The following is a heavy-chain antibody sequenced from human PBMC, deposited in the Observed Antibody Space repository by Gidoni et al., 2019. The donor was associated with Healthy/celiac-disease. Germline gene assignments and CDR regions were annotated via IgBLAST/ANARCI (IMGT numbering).Heavy chain of an antibody. CDR1: GFTFSSYA. D-gene: IGHD5-12*01. Sequence: QVQLVESGGGVVQPGRSLRLSCAASGFTFSSYAMHWVRQAPGKGLEWVAVISYDGSNKDYADSVKGRFTISRDNSKNTLYLQMNSLRAEDTAVYYCARPRRRDGYNYGYWGQGTLVTVSS. V-gene: IGHV3-30*04. J-gene: IGHJ4*02. CDR3: ARPRRRDGYNYGY. CDR2: ISYDGSNK.